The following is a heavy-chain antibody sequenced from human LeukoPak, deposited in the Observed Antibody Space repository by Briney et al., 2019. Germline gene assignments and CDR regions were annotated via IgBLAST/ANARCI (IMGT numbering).Heavy chain of an antibody. J-gene: IGHJ4*02. CDR3: AKDLQQLVRSYYFDD. CDR2: ISRSGGNT. V-gene: IGHV3-23*01. CDR1: GFTFSSYA. D-gene: IGHD6-13*01. Sequence: GGSLRLSCAASGFTFSSYAMSWVRQAPGKGLEWVSAISRSGGNTYYAASPQGRCTISRDNSKNTLYLQMNSLRARDTAVYFCAKDLQQLVRSYYFDDWGQGTLVTVSS.